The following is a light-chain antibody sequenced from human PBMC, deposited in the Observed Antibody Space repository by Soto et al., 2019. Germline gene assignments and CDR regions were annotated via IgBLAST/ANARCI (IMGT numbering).Light chain of an antibody. Sequence: IQLTQSPSSLSASVGDTVTISCRASQTIDNYLAWYQQYPGRAPKLLIYLASTLQSGVPSRFSGSGSGTDFQLTISSLPPEDFATYYCQQLDSNPPWTFGQGTRVEIK. CDR3: QQLDSNPPWT. J-gene: IGKJ1*01. CDR1: QTIDNY. V-gene: IGKV1-9*01. CDR2: LAS.